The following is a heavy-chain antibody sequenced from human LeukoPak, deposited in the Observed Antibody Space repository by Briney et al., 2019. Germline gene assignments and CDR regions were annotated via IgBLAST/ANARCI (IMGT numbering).Heavy chain of an antibody. CDR2: ISYDGSNK. J-gene: IGHJ4*02. V-gene: IGHV3-30*18. CDR3: AKETPPWGYFDWSPDY. CDR1: GFTFSSYG. Sequence: QPGGSLRLSCAASGFTFSSYGMYWVRQAPGKGLEWVAVISYDGSNKYYADSVKGRFTISRDNSKNTLYLQMNSLRAEDTAVYYCAKETPPWGYFDWSPDYWGQGTLVTVSS. D-gene: IGHD3-9*01.